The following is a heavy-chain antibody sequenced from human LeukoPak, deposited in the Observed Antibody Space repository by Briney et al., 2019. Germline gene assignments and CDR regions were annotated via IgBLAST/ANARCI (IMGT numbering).Heavy chain of an antibody. CDR1: EFSVGSNY. D-gene: IGHD6-19*01. CDR3: ARAQAPGVAGTFYVY. Sequence: GGSLRLSCAASEFSVGSNYMTWVRQAPGKGLEWVSLIYSGGSTYYAASVKGRFTISRDNSKNTLYLQMNSLRAEDTAVYYCARAQAPGVAGTFYVYWGQGTLVTVSS. J-gene: IGHJ4*02. CDR2: IYSGGST. V-gene: IGHV3-66*01.